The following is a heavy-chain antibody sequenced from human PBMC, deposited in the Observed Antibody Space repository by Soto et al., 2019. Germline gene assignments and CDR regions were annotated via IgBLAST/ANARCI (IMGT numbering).Heavy chain of an antibody. J-gene: IGHJ4*02. CDR2: INAGNGNT. CDR1: GYTFTSYA. V-gene: IGHV1-3*01. CDR3: AREMIDCTNGVCYRWFDY. Sequence: ASVKVSCKASGYTFTSYAMHWVRPAPGQRLEWMGWINAGNGNTKYSQKFQGRVTITRDTSASTAYMELSSLGSEDTAVYYCAREMIDCTNGVCYRWFDYWGQGTLVTVSS. D-gene: IGHD2-8*01.